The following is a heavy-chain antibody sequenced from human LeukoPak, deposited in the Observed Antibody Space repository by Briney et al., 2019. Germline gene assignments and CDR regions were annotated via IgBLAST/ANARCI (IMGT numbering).Heavy chain of an antibody. CDR3: AKDRLTLDTFDI. J-gene: IGHJ3*02. V-gene: IGHV3-23*01. CDR2: ISDSGTST. CDR1: GFTFSSYG. Sequence: GGSLRLSCAASGFTFSSYGMSWVRQAPGKGLEWVSGISDSGTSTYYADSVKGRFTISRDNSKNTLYLQMNSLRAEDTAVYYCAKDRLTLDTFDIWGQGTMVTVSS. D-gene: IGHD4-23*01.